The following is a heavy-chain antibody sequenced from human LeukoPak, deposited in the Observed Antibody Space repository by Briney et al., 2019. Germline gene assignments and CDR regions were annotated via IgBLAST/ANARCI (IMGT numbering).Heavy chain of an antibody. CDR3: ARLGAAPGPPHYFYYGMDV. J-gene: IGHJ6*02. D-gene: IGHD6-13*01. CDR2: TYYTGST. V-gene: IGHV4-39*01. Sequence: SETLSLTCSVSGGSISSRSYYWGWVRQPPGKGLEWLGSTYYTGSTYYNPSLRSRVSISGDTSKNQVSLKVNSVTAADTAVYYCARLGAAPGPPHYFYYGMDVWGQGTTVTVS. CDR1: GGSISSRSYY.